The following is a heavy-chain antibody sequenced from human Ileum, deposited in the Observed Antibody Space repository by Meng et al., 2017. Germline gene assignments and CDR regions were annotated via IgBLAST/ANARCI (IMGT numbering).Heavy chain of an antibody. Sequence: SLKISCAASGFTFSSYEMNWVRQAPGKGLEWVSYISSSVSTIYYADSVKGRFTSSRDNAKNSLYLQMNSLRAEDTAVYYCARQPFSRKGAFDIWGQGTMVTVSS. D-gene: IGHD2/OR15-2a*01. V-gene: IGHV3-48*03. J-gene: IGHJ3*02. CDR3: ARQPFSRKGAFDI. CDR2: ISSSVSTI. CDR1: GFTFSSYE.